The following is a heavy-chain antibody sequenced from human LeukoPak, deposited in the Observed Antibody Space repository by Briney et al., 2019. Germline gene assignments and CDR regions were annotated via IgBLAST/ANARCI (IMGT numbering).Heavy chain of an antibody. CDR3: ARGYSGNDSDY. CDR2: FDPEDGET. Sequence: GASVKVSCKVSGYTLTELSMHWVRQAPGKGLEWMGGFDPEDGETIYAQKFQGRVTMTRDTSTSTVYMELSSLRSEDTAVYYCARGYSGNDSDYWGQGTLVTVSS. J-gene: IGHJ4*02. D-gene: IGHD5-12*01. CDR1: GYTLTELS. V-gene: IGHV1-24*01.